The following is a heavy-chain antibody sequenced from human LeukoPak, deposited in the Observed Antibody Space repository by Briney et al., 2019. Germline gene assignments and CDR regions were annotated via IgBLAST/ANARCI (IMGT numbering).Heavy chain of an antibody. V-gene: IGHV1-69*13. CDR3: AREIGGILVFDY. CDR1: GGTFSSYA. J-gene: IGHJ4*02. CDR2: IIPIFGTA. D-gene: IGHD5-18*01. Sequence: ASVKVSCKASGGTFSSYAISWVRQAPGQGLEWMGGIIPIFGTANYAQKFQGRVTITADESTSTAYMELSSLRSEDTAVYYCAREIGGILVFDYWGQGTLVTVSS.